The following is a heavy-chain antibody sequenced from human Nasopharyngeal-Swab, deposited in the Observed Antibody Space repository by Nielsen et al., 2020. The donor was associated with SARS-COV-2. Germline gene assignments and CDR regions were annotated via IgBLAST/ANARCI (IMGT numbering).Heavy chain of an antibody. CDR3: ASGRLWALPFY. V-gene: IGHV3-53*01. CDR2: IYSGGST. Sequence: VRQAPGKGLEWVSVIYSGGSTYYADSVKGRLTISRDNSKNTLYLQMNSLRAEDMAVYYCASGRLWALPFYWGQGTLVTVSS. J-gene: IGHJ4*02. D-gene: IGHD3-16*01.